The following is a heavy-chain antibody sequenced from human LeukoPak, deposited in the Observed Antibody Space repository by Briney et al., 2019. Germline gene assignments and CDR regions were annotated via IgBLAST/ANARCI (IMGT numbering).Heavy chain of an antibody. CDR1: GGSFSGYY. D-gene: IGHD3-9*01. V-gene: IGHV4-34*01. J-gene: IGHJ4*02. CDR3: ARDGHYDILTGYSYYFDY. Sequence: SETLSLTCAVYGGSFSGYYWSWIRQPPGKGLEWIGEINHSGSTNYNPSLKSRVTISVDTSKNQFSLKLSSVTAADTAVYYCARDGHYDILTGYSYYFDYWGQGTLVTVSS. CDR2: INHSGST.